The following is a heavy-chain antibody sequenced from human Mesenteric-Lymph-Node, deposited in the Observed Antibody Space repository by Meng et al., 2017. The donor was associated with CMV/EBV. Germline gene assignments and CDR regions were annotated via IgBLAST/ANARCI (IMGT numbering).Heavy chain of an antibody. D-gene: IGHD4/OR15-4a*01. CDR3: ATTPQNYGANGPFDY. CDR1: GGSFSGYY. J-gene: IGHJ4*02. CDR2: IYYSGTT. V-gene: IGHV4-34*11. Sequence: GSLRLSCAVYGGSFSGYYWSWIRQPPGKGLEWIGHIYYSGTTNYNPSLKTRVTISVLTSRNQFSLNLTSVTAADTAVYYCATTPQNYGANGPFDYWGQGTLVTVSS.